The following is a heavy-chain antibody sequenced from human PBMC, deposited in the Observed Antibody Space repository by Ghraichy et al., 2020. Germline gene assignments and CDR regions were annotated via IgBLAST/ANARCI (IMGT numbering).Heavy chain of an antibody. CDR1: GGSIGGYY. CDR2: INYVGVT. CDR3: ARGRYCGGGACYPRPSSFDY. Sequence: SDTLSLTCSVYGGSIGGYYWSWIRQSPGQGLEWIGEINYVGVTIYNPSLESRVTISLDTYDNQFSLSLTSLTAADTALYFCARGRYCGGGACYPRPSSFDYWGQGIPVTVSS. D-gene: IGHD2-15*01. J-gene: IGHJ4*02. V-gene: IGHV4-34*01.